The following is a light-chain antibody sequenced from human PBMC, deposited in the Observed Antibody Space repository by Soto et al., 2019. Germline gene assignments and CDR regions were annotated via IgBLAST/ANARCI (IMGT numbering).Light chain of an antibody. CDR2: GAF. CDR3: QQYNKWPPYT. V-gene: IGKV3-15*01. CDR1: QSVSSN. J-gene: IGKJ2*01. Sequence: EIVMTQSPVTLSVSPGERATLSCRASQSVSSNLAWYQQKPGQAPRLLIYGAFTRATGIPARFSGSGSGTEFTLTISSLQSEDFAVYYCQQYNKWPPYTFGQGTKLEIK.